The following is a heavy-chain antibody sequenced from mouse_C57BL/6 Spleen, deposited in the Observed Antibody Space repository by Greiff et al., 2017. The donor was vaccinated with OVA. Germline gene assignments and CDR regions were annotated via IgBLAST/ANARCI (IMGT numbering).Heavy chain of an antibody. CDR3: ARSGDGGCDWDMDY. Sequence: QVQLQQSGAELVRPGTSVKVSCKASGYAFTNYLMEWVKQRPGQGLEWIGVINPGSGGTNYNEKFKGKATLTADKASSTAYMQLSSLTSEDSAVYFCARSGDGGCDWDMDYWGKGTTVTVSS. J-gene: IGHJ4*01. CDR1: GYAFTNYL. V-gene: IGHV1-54*01. CDR2: INPGSGGT. D-gene: IGHD1-1*02.